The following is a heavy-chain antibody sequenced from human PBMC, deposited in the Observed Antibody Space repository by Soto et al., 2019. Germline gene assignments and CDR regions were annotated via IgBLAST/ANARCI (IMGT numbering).Heavy chain of an antibody. Sequence: SVKGSCKASGYTFTTYSMHWVRQAPGQRLEWMGWIHAGNGNTEHSQKFQGRVTITRDTSASTAYLELGSLRSEDTAVYYCARAACSSTSCYNYYAYGMDVWGQGTAVTVSS. CDR2: IHAGNGNT. D-gene: IGHD2-2*01. V-gene: IGHV1-3*01. J-gene: IGHJ6*02. CDR1: GYTFTTYS. CDR3: ARAACSSTSCYNYYAYGMDV.